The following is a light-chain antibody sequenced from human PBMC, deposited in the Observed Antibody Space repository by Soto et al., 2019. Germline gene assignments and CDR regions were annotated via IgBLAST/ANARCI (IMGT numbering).Light chain of an antibody. V-gene: IGKV1-17*03. Sequence: DIQMTQSPSAMSASVGDRITITCRASQGINNYLAWFQQRPGKVPKRLIYAASNLESRVPSRFSGSGSGTQFTLTISSLQPEDFAVYYCLQHNIYPFTFGGGTRVEIK. J-gene: IGKJ4*01. CDR1: QGINNY. CDR3: LQHNIYPFT. CDR2: AAS.